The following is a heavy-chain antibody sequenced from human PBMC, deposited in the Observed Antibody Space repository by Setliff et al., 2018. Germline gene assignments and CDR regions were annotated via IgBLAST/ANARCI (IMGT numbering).Heavy chain of an antibody. D-gene: IGHD6-6*01. Sequence: GGSLRLSCRTSGFTFSSYTMNWVRQAPGKGLEWVSAITDDGGTTHYAGSVMGRFTIARDNSNSALYLQMHSLRVDDTALYYCAKSSGSSSSTNLEYLGPGTLVTSPQ. V-gene: IGHV3-23*01. CDR1: GFTFSSYT. J-gene: IGHJ4*02. CDR2: ITDDGGTT. CDR3: AKSSGSSSSTNLEY.